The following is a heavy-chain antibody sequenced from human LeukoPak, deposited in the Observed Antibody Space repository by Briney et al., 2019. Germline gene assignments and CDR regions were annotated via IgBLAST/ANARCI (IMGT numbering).Heavy chain of an antibody. CDR3: ARDPNRAEADNQYNWFDL. Sequence: ASVKVSCKASGYTFTSYDINWVRQATGQGLEWMGWMNPNSGNTGYAQKFQGRVTMTRNTSISTAYMELSSLRSEDTAIYYCARDPNRAEADNQYNWFDLWGQGTQVTVSS. CDR2: MNPNSGNT. D-gene: IGHD1-14*01. CDR1: GYTFTSYD. J-gene: IGHJ5*02. V-gene: IGHV1-8*01.